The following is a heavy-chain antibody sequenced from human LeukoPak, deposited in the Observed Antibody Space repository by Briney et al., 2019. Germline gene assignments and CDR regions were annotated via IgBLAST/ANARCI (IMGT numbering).Heavy chain of an antibody. Sequence: ASVKVSCKASGYTFTDYYMHWVRQAPGQGLEWMGWINPNSGGTNYAQKFQGRVTMTRDTSISTAYMELSSLRSEDTAVYYCASSNSAAESNWFDPWGQGTLVTVSS. CDR2: INPNSGGT. D-gene: IGHD6-25*01. V-gene: IGHV1-2*02. CDR1: GYTFTDYY. J-gene: IGHJ5*02. CDR3: ASSNSAAESNWFDP.